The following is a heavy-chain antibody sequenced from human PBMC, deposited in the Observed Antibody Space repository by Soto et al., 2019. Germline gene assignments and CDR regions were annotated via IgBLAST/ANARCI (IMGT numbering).Heavy chain of an antibody. V-gene: IGHV3-74*03. Sequence: GGSLRLSCAASGLSLSPYWMHCAPYAPGGGLQCVARLSSDGCGAAHADSVTGRFFISREIASNTLFLQMNSLRADDTAGYYCARDLGGPDYWGRGTSVTVSS. CDR3: ARDLGGPDY. D-gene: IGHD3-16*01. CDR1: GLSLSPYW. CDR2: LSSDGCGA. J-gene: IGHJ4*02.